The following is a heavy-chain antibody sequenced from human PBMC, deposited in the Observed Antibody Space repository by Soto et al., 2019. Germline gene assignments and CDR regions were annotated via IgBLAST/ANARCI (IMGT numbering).Heavy chain of an antibody. CDR3: ASTNIAVVVAATKNHDAFDI. Sequence: GGSLRLSCAASGFTFSSYWMSWVRQAPGKGLEWVANIKQDGSEKYYVDSVKVRFTISRDNAKNSLYLQMNSLRAEDTAVYYCASTNIAVVVAATKNHDAFDIWGQGTMVTVSS. CDR2: IKQDGSEK. V-gene: IGHV3-7*01. J-gene: IGHJ3*02. CDR1: GFTFSSYW. D-gene: IGHD2-15*01.